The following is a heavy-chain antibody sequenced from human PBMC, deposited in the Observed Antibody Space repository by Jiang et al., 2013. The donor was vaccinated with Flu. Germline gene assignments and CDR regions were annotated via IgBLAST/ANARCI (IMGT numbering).Heavy chain of an antibody. V-gene: IGHV4-59*11. CDR1: GGSISSHY. D-gene: IGHD2-8*01. Sequence: GLVKPSETLSLTCTVSGGSISSHYWSWIRQPPGKGLEWIGYIYYSGSTNYNPSLKSRVTISVDTSKNQFSLKLSSVTAADTAVYYCAREVANGYMDVWGKGTTVTVSS. CDR3: AREVANGYMDV. CDR2: IYYSGST. J-gene: IGHJ6*03.